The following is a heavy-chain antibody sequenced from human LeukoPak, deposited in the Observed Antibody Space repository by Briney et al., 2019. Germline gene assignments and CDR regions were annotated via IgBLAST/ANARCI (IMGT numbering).Heavy chain of an antibody. V-gene: IGHV3-23*01. CDR3: AKAVSRYCSSTSCYRGWYFDY. Sequence: GGSLRLSCAASGFTFSSYAMSWVRKAPGKGLEWVSAISGSGGSTYYADSVKGRFTISRDNSKNTLYLQMNSLRAEDTAVYYCAKAVSRYCSSTSCYRGWYFDYWGQGTLVTVSS. CDR2: ISGSGGST. J-gene: IGHJ4*02. D-gene: IGHD2-2*02. CDR1: GFTFSSYA.